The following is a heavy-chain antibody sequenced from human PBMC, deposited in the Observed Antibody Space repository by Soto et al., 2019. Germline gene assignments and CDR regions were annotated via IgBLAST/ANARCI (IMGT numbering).Heavy chain of an antibody. Sequence: QVQLVESGGGVVQPGRSLRLSCAASGFTFSSYAMHWVRQAPGKGLEWVAVISYDGSNKYYADSVKGRFTISRDNSKNTLYLQMNSLRAEDTAVYYCASAYCSGGSCFRGWFDPWGQGTLVTVSS. J-gene: IGHJ5*02. V-gene: IGHV3-30-3*01. CDR3: ASAYCSGGSCFRGWFDP. CDR2: ISYDGSNK. CDR1: GFTFSSYA. D-gene: IGHD2-15*01.